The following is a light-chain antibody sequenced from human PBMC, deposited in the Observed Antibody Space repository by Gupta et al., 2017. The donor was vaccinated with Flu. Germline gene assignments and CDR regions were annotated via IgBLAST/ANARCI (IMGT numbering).Light chain of an antibody. Sequence: EIVLTQSPGTLSWSPGERATLSCRASQSVSSSYLAWYQQKPGQAPRLLIYGASSRATGIPDRFSGSGSGTDFTLTISRLEPEDFAVYYCQQYGRTFGQGTKVEIK. J-gene: IGKJ1*01. CDR2: GAS. CDR1: QSVSSSY. CDR3: QQYGRT. V-gene: IGKV3-20*01.